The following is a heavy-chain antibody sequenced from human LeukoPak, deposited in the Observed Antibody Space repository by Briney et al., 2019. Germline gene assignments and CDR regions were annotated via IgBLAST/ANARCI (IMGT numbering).Heavy chain of an antibody. J-gene: IGHJ5*02. V-gene: IGHV1-8*01. CDR2: MNPNSGNT. CDR1: GYTFTSYD. CDR3: ARGGTSCYNCNWFDP. D-gene: IGHD2-2*02. Sequence: ASVKVSCKASGYTFTSYDINWVRQATGQGLEWMGWMNPNSGNTGYAQKFQGRVTITRNTSISTAYMELSSLRSEDTAVYYCARGGTSCYNCNWFDPWGQGTLVTVSS.